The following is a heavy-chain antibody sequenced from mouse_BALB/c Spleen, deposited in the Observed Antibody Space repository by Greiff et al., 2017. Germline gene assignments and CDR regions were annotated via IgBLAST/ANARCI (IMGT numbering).Heavy chain of an antibody. CDR2: ISSGGSYT. CDR1: GFTFSSYT. D-gene: IGHD2-10*02. Sequence: EVQRVESGGGLVQPGGSLKLSCAASGFTFSSYTMSWVRQTPEKRLEWVATISSGGSYTYYPDSVKGRFTISRDNAKNTLYLQMSSLKSEDTAMYYCTRAYGNYGGAYAMDYWGQGTSVTVSS. V-gene: IGHV5-6-4*01. CDR3: TRAYGNYGGAYAMDY. J-gene: IGHJ4*01.